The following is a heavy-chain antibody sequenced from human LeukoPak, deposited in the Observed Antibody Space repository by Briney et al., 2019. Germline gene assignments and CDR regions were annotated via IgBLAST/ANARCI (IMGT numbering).Heavy chain of an antibody. CDR1: GGSISSYY. CDR3: ARAIWYGSGTTAFDY. Sequence: SETLSLICTVSGGSISSYYWSWIRQPAGKGLEWIGRIYNSGSTNYNTNYNPSLTSRVTMSVDTSKNQFSLKLNSVTAADTAVYFCARAIWYGSGTTAFDYWGQGTLVTVSP. D-gene: IGHD3-10*01. J-gene: IGHJ4*02. V-gene: IGHV4-4*07. CDR2: IYNSGST.